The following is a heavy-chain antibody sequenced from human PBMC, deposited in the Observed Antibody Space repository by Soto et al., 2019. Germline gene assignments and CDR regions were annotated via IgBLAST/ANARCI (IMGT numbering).Heavy chain of an antibody. CDR1: GGSISSSSYY. Sequence: SETLSLTCTVSGGSISSSSYYWGWIRQPPGKGLEWIGSIYYSGSTYYNPSLKSRVTISVDTSKNQFSLKLSSVTAADTAVYYCARRMGGYYGSGSYYYYYGMDVWGQGTTVTVSS. D-gene: IGHD3-10*01. CDR3: ARRMGGYYGSGSYYYYYGMDV. V-gene: IGHV4-39*01. CDR2: IYYSGST. J-gene: IGHJ6*02.